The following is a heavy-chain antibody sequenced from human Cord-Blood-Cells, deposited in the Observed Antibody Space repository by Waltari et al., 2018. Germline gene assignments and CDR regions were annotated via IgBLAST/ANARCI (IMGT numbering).Heavy chain of an antibody. CDR2: SYSGGST. CDR3: AREVDAFDI. V-gene: IGHV3-53*01. J-gene: IGHJ3*02. Sequence: EVQLVESGGGLIQPGGSLRLSCAASGFTVSSNYMSWVRQAPGKVLECVSVSYSGGSTYYAASVKGRFTISRDNSKNTLYLQMNSLRAEDTAVYYCAREVDAFDIWGQGTMVTVSS. CDR1: GFTVSSNY.